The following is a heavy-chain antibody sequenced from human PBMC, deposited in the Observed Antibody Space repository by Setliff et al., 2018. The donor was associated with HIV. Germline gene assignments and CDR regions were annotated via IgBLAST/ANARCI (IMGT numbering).Heavy chain of an antibody. CDR1: GYNFTNYW. Sequence: GESLKISCKGSGYNFTNYWIAWLRQMPGKGLECMGIIYPGDSDTRYSPSFQGHVTISADKSIGTAYLQWSSLKASDTAMYYCARHGQYGSGSYYNRPFDYWGQGTLVTVSS. D-gene: IGHD3-10*01. V-gene: IGHV5-51*01. CDR3: ARHGQYGSGSYYNRPFDY. CDR2: IYPGDSDT. J-gene: IGHJ4*02.